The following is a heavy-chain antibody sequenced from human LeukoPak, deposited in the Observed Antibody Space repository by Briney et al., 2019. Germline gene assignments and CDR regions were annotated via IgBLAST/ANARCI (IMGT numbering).Heavy chain of an antibody. V-gene: IGHV4-59*08. D-gene: IGHD3-10*01. CDR3: ARHAYYLQPDY. Sequence: PSETLSLTCTVSGGSISSYYWSWIRQPPGKGLEWIGYIYYSGSTNYNPSLKSRVTISVDTSKNQFSLKLSSVTAADTAVYYCARHAYYLQPDYWGQGTLVTVSS. CDR1: GGSISSYY. J-gene: IGHJ4*02. CDR2: IYYSGST.